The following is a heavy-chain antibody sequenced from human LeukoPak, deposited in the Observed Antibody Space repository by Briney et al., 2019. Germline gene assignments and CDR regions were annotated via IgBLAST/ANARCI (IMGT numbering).Heavy chain of an antibody. Sequence: ASVKVSCRASGYTFTSYAMNWVRQAPGQGLEWMGWINTNTGNPTYAQGFTGRFVFSLDTSVSTAYLQISSLKAEDTAVYYCARVVGCGGDCYSGISDYWGQGTLVTVSS. V-gene: IGHV7-4-1*02. CDR1: GYTFTSYA. CDR3: ARVVGCGGDCYSGISDY. D-gene: IGHD2-21*02. J-gene: IGHJ4*02. CDR2: INTNTGNP.